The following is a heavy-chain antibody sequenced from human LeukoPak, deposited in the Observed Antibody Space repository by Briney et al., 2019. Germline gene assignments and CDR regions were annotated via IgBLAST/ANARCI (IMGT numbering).Heavy chain of an antibody. V-gene: IGHV4-59*02. CDR1: GGSVTSYY. CDR2: ISNSETT. J-gene: IGHJ5*02. D-gene: IGHD2-15*01. CDR3: ARGYCSDERCPVFPS. Sequence: SETLSLTCSVSGGSVTSYYWNWVRQTTGKGLEWIGYISNSETTDYGPSFKSRVTLSLDTSKNQFSLKLSSVTAADTGVYYCARGYCSDERCPVFPSWGQGTLVTVSS.